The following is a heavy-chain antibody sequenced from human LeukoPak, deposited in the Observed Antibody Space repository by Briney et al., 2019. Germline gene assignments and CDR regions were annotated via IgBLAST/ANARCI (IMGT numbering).Heavy chain of an antibody. CDR2: FYRGDST. CDR3: AREVVSSPSYFDS. CDR1: GFTVSSSY. J-gene: IGHJ4*02. D-gene: IGHD2-15*01. V-gene: IGHV3-53*01. Sequence: GGSLRLSCAASGFTVSSSYMYWVRQAPGKGLEWISFFYRGDSTYYAESVRGRFTISRDNSKNTLYLLMNSLIPEDAAVYYCAREVVSSPSYFDSWGQGTLVTVSS.